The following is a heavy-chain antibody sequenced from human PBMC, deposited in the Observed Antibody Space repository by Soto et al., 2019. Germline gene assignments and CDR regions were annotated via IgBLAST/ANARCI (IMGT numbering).Heavy chain of an antibody. CDR3: ARRITIFGVVTLYYYGMDV. CDR1: GGSISSSSYY. J-gene: IGHJ6*02. D-gene: IGHD3-3*01. V-gene: IGHV4-39*01. Sequence: SETLSLTCTVSGGSISSSSYYWGWIRQPPGKGLEWIGSIYYSGSTYYNPSLRSRVTISVDTSKNQFSLKLSSVTAADTAVYYCARRITIFGVVTLYYYGMDVWGQGTTVTVSS. CDR2: IYYSGST.